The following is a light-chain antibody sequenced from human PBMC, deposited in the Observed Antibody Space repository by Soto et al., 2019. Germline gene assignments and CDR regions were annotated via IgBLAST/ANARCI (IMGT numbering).Light chain of an antibody. Sequence: QSVLTQPPSASGSPGQSVTISCTGTSSDVGGYNYVSWYQQHPGKAPKLMIYEVSKRPSGVPDRFSGSKSGNTASLTVSGLHAEDEADYYCSSYAGSNILYVFGTGTQLTVL. CDR3: SSYAGSNILYV. CDR2: EVS. J-gene: IGLJ1*01. V-gene: IGLV2-8*01. CDR1: SSDVGGYNY.